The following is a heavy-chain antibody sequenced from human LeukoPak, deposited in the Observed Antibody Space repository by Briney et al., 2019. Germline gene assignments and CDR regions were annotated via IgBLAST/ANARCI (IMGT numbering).Heavy chain of an antibody. CDR1: GYTFRYHG. CDR2: ISAYNGHR. J-gene: IGHJ3*02. Sequence: ASVTVSCTASGYTFRYHGVSWVRQAPGQGLEWMAWISAYNGHRKYAQNLQGRVSMTTDTSTNTAYMELRSLKSDDTAVYYCARTGSRYDSSGHLGAFDIWGQGTMVTVSS. CDR3: ARTGSRYDSSGHLGAFDI. V-gene: IGHV1-18*01. D-gene: IGHD3-22*01.